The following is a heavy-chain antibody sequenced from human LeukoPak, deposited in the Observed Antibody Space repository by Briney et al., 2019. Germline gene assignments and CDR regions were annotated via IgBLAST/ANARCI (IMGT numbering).Heavy chain of an antibody. J-gene: IGHJ4*02. CDR1: GGSISSYY. D-gene: IGHD6-13*01. Sequence: SETLSLTCTVSGGSISSYYWSWIRQPPGKGLDWIGYIYYSGSTNYNPSLKSRVTISVDTSKNQFSLKLSSVTAADTAVYYCARTPAAALPLDYWGQGTLVTVSS. V-gene: IGHV4-59*01. CDR3: ARTPAAALPLDY. CDR2: IYYSGST.